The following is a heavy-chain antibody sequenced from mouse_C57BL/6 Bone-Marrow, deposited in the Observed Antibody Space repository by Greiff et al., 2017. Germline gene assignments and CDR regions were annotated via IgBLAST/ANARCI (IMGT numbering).Heavy chain of an antibody. J-gene: IGHJ1*03. CDR3: ARSFLLTRYFDV. CDR1: GFTFSDYY. CDR2: ISNGGGST. V-gene: IGHV5-12*01. D-gene: IGHD2-10*01. Sequence: EVMLVESGGGLVQPGGSLKLSCAASGFTFSDYYMYWVRQTPEKRLEWVAYISNGGGSTYYPDTVKGRFTFSRDNAKNTLYLQMSRLKSEDTAMYYCARSFLLTRYFDVWGTWTTVTVSS.